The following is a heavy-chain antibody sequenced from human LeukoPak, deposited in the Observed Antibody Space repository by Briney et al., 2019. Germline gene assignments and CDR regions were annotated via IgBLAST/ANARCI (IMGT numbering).Heavy chain of an antibody. CDR2: ISHRGST. J-gene: IGHJ4*02. D-gene: IGHD1-1*01. CDR1: GGSFTGYY. Sequence: PSETLSLTCAVYGGSFTGYYWSWIRQPPGKGLEWIGEISHRGSTNYNPSLKSRVTISVYTSKNQFSLKLSSVTAADTAVYYCARGGWNKFDYWGQGTLVTVSS. V-gene: IGHV4-34*01. CDR3: ARGGWNKFDY.